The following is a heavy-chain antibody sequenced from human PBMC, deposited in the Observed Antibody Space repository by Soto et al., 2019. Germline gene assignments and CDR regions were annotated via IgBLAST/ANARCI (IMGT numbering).Heavy chain of an antibody. D-gene: IGHD3-3*01. CDR3: XXGXWRQIDY. V-gene: IGHV4-59*01. Sequence: QVQLQESGPGLVKPSETLSLTCTVSGGSISSYYWSWIRQPPGKGLEWIGYIYYSGSTYYIPSLKSRVTISVDTSXXXXXXXXXXXTXXXXXXXXXXXGXWRQIDYWGQGTLVTVSS. J-gene: IGHJ4*02. CDR2: IYYSGST. CDR1: GGSISSYY.